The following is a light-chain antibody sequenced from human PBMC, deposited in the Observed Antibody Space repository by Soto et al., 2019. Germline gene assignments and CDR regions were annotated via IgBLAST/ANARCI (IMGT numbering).Light chain of an antibody. CDR2: GAS. CDR3: QQRSTWPT. J-gene: IGKJ5*01. CDR1: QSVSSN. V-gene: IGKV3-15*01. Sequence: EIMMTQSPATLSVSPGARAPLSCRASQSVSSNLAWYQQKPGQAPRLLIYGASTRATGIPARFSGSGSGTAFTLTISSLEPEDFALYYCQQRSTWPTFGQGTRLEI.